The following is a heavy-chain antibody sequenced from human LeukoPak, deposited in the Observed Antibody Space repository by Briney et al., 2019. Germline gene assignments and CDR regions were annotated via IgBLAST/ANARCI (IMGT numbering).Heavy chain of an antibody. J-gene: IGHJ4*02. Sequence: SETLSLTCTVSGGSISSYYWSWIRQPPGKGLVWIGYISYSGSTNYNPSLKSRVTISVDTSRNQFSLKLSSVTAADTAVYYCARGRLGGSGSYYNVLDYWGQGTLVTVSS. CDR2: ISYSGST. CDR1: GGSISSYY. V-gene: IGHV4-59*01. D-gene: IGHD3-10*01. CDR3: ARGRLGGSGSYYNVLDY.